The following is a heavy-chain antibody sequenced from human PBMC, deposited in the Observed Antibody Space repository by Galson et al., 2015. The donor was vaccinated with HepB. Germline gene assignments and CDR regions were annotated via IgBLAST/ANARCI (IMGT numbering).Heavy chain of an antibody. Sequence: SLRLSCAASGFTFSSYGMHWVRQAPGKGLEWVAVIWFDGSNEFYADSVKGRFTITRDNSKYTMYLHMNSLRAEDTALYYCARERVAGNYYYYGMDVWGQGTTVTVSS. D-gene: IGHD2-15*01. V-gene: IGHV3-33*01. J-gene: IGHJ6*02. CDR2: IWFDGSNE. CDR3: ARERVAGNYYYYGMDV. CDR1: GFTFSSYG.